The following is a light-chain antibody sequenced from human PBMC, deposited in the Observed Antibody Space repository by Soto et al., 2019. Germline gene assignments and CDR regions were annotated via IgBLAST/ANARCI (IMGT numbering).Light chain of an antibody. CDR1: QSVGSN. V-gene: IGKV3-15*01. CDR3: QQYNDWLGT. J-gene: IGKJ4*01. Sequence: EIVMTQSPATLSVSPGERATLSCGASQSVGSNLAWYQQKPGQAPRLLIFDASTRATGIPVRFSGSGSATEFTLTISSLQSEDTALYYCQQYNDWLGTFGGGSKVEIK. CDR2: DAS.